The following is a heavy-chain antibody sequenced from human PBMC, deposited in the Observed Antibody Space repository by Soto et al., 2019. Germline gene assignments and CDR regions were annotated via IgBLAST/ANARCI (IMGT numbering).Heavy chain of an antibody. J-gene: IGHJ6*02. CDR1: GFTFSSYW. CDR3: ASLTMVRGVIKYYYYGMDV. D-gene: IGHD3-10*01. Sequence: PGGSLRLSCAASGFTFSSYWMSWVRQAPGKGLEWVANIKQDGSEKYYVDSVKGRFTISRDNAKNSLYLQMNSLRAEDTAVYYCASLTMVRGVIKYYYYGMDVWGQGTAVTVSS. V-gene: IGHV3-7*01. CDR2: IKQDGSEK.